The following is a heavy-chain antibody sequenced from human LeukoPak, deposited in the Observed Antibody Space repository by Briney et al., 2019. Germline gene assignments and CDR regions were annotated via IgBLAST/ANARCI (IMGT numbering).Heavy chain of an antibody. D-gene: IGHD3-9*01. CDR2: ISSSSSYI. CDR1: GFTFSSYS. V-gene: IGHV3-21*01. CDR3: AKAGFDWFHYFDY. J-gene: IGHJ4*02. Sequence: GGSLRLSCAASGFTFSSYSMNWVRQAPGKGLEWVSSISSSSSYIYYADSVKGRFTISRDDSKNTLYLQMSGLTIEDTAVYYCAKAGFDWFHYFDYWGQGTLVTVSS.